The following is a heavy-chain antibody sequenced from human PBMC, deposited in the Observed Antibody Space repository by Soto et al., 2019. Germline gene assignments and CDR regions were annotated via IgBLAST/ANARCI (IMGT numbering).Heavy chain of an antibody. J-gene: IGHJ4*02. CDR3: AKVFYYYDSSGYYYFDY. Sequence: PGGSLRLSCAASGFTFSSYAVSWVRQAPGKGPEWISSISGSGSTIYYADSVKGRFTISRDNSKNTLYLQMSSLRAEDTAVYYCAKVFYYYDSSGYYYFDYWDPGTLVTVSS. CDR2: ISGSGSTI. D-gene: IGHD3-22*01. CDR1: GFTFSSYA. V-gene: IGHV3-23*01.